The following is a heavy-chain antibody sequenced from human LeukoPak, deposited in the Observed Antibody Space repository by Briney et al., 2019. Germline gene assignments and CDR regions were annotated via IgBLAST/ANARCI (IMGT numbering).Heavy chain of an antibody. D-gene: IGHD3-22*01. J-gene: IGHJ4*02. V-gene: IGHV4-59*01. CDR2: IYYSGST. Sequence: SETLSLTCTVSGGSICSYYWSWIRQPPGKGLEWIGYIYYSGSTNYNPSLKSRVTISVDTSKNQFSLKLSSVTAADTAVYYCARVDSSGYVWGQGTLVTVSS. CDR1: GGSICSYY. CDR3: ARVDSSGYV.